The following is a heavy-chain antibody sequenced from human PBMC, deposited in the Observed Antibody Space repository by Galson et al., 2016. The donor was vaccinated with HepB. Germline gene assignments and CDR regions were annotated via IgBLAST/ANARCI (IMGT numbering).Heavy chain of an antibody. J-gene: IGHJ2*01. CDR1: GLSFQNYA. Sequence: SLRLSCAVSGLSFQNYAMHWVRQAPGKGLEWVAFTSYDGSLTYYADSVKGRFTISRDNSKNTLYLQMNSLRAEDTAVYYCAKDSSLDYGDTKPYWYFDLWGRGILVTVSS. D-gene: IGHD4-17*01. V-gene: IGHV3-30*04. CDR2: TSYDGSLT. CDR3: AKDSSLDYGDTKPYWYFDL.